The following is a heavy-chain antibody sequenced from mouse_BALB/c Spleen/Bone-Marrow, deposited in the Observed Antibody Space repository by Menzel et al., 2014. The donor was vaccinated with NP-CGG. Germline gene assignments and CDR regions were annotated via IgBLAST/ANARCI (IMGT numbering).Heavy chain of an antibody. V-gene: IGHV4-1*02. Sequence: EVKLMESGGGLVQPGGSLKLSCAASGFDFSRYWMTWVRQAPGKGLEWIGEINPDSSTINYTPSLKEKFIISRDDAKNTLYLQMSKVRSEDTALYYCARPGYYGYQDVWGAGTTVTVSS. CDR3: ARPGYYGYQDV. J-gene: IGHJ1*01. D-gene: IGHD1-2*01. CDR1: GFDFSRYW. CDR2: INPDSSTI.